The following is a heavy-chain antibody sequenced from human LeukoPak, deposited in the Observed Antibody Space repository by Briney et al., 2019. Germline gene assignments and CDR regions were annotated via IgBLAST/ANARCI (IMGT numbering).Heavy chain of an antibody. Sequence: ASVKVSCKASGYTFTGYYMHWVRQAPGQGLEWMGWINPNSGGTNYAQKFQGRVTMTRDTSISTAYMELSRLRSDDTAVYYCARDSGYYYGPGSYPPYYMDVWGKGTTVTVSS. CDR2: INPNSGGT. V-gene: IGHV1-2*02. CDR1: GYTFTGYY. J-gene: IGHJ6*03. D-gene: IGHD3-10*01. CDR3: ARDSGYYYGPGSYPPYYMDV.